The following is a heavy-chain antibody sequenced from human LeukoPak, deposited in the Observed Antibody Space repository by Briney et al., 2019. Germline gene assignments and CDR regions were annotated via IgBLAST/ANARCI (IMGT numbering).Heavy chain of an antibody. V-gene: IGHV4-34*01. D-gene: IGHD5-12*01. Sequence: PSETLSLTCAVYGGSFSGYYWSWIRQPPGKGLEWIGEINHSGSTNYNPSLKSRVTISVDTSKNQFSLKLSSVTAADTAVYYCARTDSGYDFRYYYYYYYMDVWGKGTTVTVSS. CDR3: ARTDSGYDFRYYYYYYYMDV. J-gene: IGHJ6*03. CDR2: INHSGST. CDR1: GGSFSGYY.